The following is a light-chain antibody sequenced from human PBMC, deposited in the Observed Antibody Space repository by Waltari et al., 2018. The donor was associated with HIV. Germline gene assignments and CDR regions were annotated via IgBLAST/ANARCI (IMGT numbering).Light chain of an antibody. J-gene: IGLJ1*01. Sequence: HSALTQPASVSMSPGQSITISCTVATSHVGLYHYISWYKQYPGKAPKLIIYEVSSRPSGVSNRFSASKSGNTASLTISGLLAEDEADYYCCSYTSSDSYVFGTGTKVTVL. CDR1: TSHVGLYHY. CDR3: CSYTSSDSYV. CDR2: EVS. V-gene: IGLV2-14*01.